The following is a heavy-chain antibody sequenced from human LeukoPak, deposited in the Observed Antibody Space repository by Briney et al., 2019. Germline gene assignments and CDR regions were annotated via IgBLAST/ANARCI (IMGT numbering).Heavy chain of an antibody. CDR1: GYTFTSYG. V-gene: IGHV1-18*01. D-gene: IGHD4-17*01. CDR3: AREHDYGDYFDY. Sequence: ASVKVSCKASGYTFTSYGISWVRQAPGQGLDWMGWISAYNGNTNYAQKLQGRVTMTTDTSTSTAYMELRSLRSDDTAVYYCAREHDYGDYFDYWGQGTLVTFSS. J-gene: IGHJ4*02. CDR2: ISAYNGNT.